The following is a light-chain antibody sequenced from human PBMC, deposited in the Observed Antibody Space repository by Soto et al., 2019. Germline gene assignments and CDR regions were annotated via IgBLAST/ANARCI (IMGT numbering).Light chain of an antibody. CDR3: QQYGSSFT. V-gene: IGKV3-20*01. J-gene: IGKJ3*01. Sequence: EIVLTQSPGTLSLSPGERATLSCRASQSVRSSYLAWYQKKPGQAPRLLIYGASSRATGIPDRFSGSGSGPDVTLPISRLEPEDFAVYYCQQYGSSFTFGPGTKVDIK. CDR2: GAS. CDR1: QSVRSSY.